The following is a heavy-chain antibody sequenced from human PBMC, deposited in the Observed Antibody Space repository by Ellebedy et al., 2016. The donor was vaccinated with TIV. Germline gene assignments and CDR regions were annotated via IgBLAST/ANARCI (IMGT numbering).Heavy chain of an antibody. CDR3: ARINVEGVVAATHLDY. Sequence: ASVKVSXXASGYTFTGYYMHWVRQAPGQGLEWMGWISAYNGNTNYAQKLQGRVTMTTDTSTSTAYMELRSLRSDDTAVYYCARINVEGVVAATHLDYWGQGTLVTVSS. V-gene: IGHV1-18*04. J-gene: IGHJ4*02. CDR2: ISAYNGNT. CDR1: GYTFTGYY. D-gene: IGHD2-15*01.